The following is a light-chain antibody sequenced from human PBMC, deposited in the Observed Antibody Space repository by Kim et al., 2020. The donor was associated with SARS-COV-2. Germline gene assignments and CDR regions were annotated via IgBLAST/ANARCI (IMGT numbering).Light chain of an antibody. Sequence: EIVMTQSPATLSVSPGERATLSCRASQSVSSNLAWYQQKPGQAPRLLIYGASTRATGIPARFSGRGSGTEFTLTISSLQSEDFAVYYCQQYNDWTPTFGQGTKVDIK. CDR3: QQYNDWTPT. CDR1: QSVSSN. V-gene: IGKV3-15*01. CDR2: GAS. J-gene: IGKJ1*01.